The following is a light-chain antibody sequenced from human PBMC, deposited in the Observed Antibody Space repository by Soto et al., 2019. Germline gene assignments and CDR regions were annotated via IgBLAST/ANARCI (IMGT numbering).Light chain of an antibody. J-gene: IGKJ1*01. CDR3: QQRSNWART. Sequence: EIVLTQSQATLSLSPGQRATLSCSASQSVSSCLAWYQQKPGQAPRLLIYDASTRATGIPARFSGSGSGTDFTLTISSLEPEDFEVYYCQQRSNWARTFGQGTKVEIK. CDR1: QSVSSC. CDR2: DAS. V-gene: IGKV3-11*01.